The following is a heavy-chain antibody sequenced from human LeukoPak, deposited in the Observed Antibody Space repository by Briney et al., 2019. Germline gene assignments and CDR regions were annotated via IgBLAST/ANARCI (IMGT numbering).Heavy chain of an antibody. CDR2: IRFDGRNK. J-gene: IGHJ6*03. D-gene: IGHD6-13*01. Sequence: GGSLRLSCAASGFTFSTYGMHWVRQAPGKGLEWVAFIRFDGRNKYFPDSVKGRFTISRDNAKNSLYLQMNNLRAEDTAVYYCARDREGIAAAGTSSYYMDVWGKGTTVTVSS. CDR3: ARDREGIAAAGTSSYYMDV. V-gene: IGHV3-30*02. CDR1: GFTFSTYG.